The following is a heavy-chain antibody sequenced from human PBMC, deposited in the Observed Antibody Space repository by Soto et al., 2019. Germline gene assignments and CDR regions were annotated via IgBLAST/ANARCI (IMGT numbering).Heavy chain of an antibody. D-gene: IGHD5-18*01. J-gene: IGHJ5*02. CDR2: ISYDGSNK. Sequence: GGSLRLSCAASGFTFSSYAMHWVRQAPGKGLEWVAVISYDGSNKYYADSVKGRFTISRDNTKSTLYLQMSSLRAEDTALYFCAKGGYNFGLDPWGQGTLVTVSS. CDR1: GFTFSSYA. V-gene: IGHV3-30-3*01. CDR3: AKGGYNFGLDP.